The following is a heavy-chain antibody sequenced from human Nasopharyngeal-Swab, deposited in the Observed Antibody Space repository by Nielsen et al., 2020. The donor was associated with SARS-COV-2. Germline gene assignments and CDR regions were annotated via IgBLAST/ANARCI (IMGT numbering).Heavy chain of an antibody. V-gene: IGHV1-2*06. CDR2: INPNSGGT. Sequence: ASVKVSCKASGYTFTGYYMHWVRQAPGQGLEWMGRINPNSGGTNYAQKLQGRVTMTTDTSTSTAYMELRSLRSDDTAVYYCARDEDCSSTSCSPYYYGMDVWGQGTTVTVSS. CDR1: GYTFTGYY. CDR3: ARDEDCSSTSCSPYYYGMDV. D-gene: IGHD2-2*01. J-gene: IGHJ6*02.